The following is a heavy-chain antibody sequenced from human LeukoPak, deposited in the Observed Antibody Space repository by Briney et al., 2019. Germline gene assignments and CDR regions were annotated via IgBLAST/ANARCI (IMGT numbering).Heavy chain of an antibody. J-gene: IGHJ6*02. CDR1: GFTFSSYA. D-gene: IGHD3-9*01. V-gene: IGHV3-23*01. CDR2: ISGSGGST. Sequence: PGGSLRLSCAASGFTFSSYAMSWVRQAPGKGREWVSAISGSGGSTYYADSVKGRFTISRDNSKNTLYLQMNSLRAEDTAVYYCAKELDYDILTGYYYYYGMDVWGQGTTVTVSS. CDR3: AKELDYDILTGYYYYYGMDV.